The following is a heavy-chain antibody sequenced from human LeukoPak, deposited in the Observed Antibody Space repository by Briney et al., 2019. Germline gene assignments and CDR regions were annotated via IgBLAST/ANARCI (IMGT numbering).Heavy chain of an antibody. J-gene: IGHJ3*02. V-gene: IGHV3-23*01. CDR1: GFTFSSCA. CDR3: AKDPIVFNSGDYYLGAFNI. CDR2: ISGGGGKT. D-gene: IGHD2-21*02. Sequence: GGSLRLSCEASGFTFSSCALSWVRQAPGKGLEWVSAISGGGGKTWYADSVKGRFTISRDNSKNTLYLQMNSLRAKDTALYYCAKDPIVFNSGDYYLGAFNIWGQGAMVTVSS.